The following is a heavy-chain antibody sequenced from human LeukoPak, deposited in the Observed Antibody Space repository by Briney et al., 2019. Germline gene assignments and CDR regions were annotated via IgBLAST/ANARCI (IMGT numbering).Heavy chain of an antibody. CDR1: GFTFSSYA. Sequence: GGSLRLSCAASGFTFSSYAMSWVRQAPGKGLEWVSAISGSGGSTYYADSVKGRFTISRDNSKNTLYLQMNSLRAEDTAVYYCAKDDISYYYGSGSFGGIGYWGQGTLVTVSS. J-gene: IGHJ4*02. D-gene: IGHD3-10*01. V-gene: IGHV3-23*01. CDR2: ISGSGGST. CDR3: AKDDISYYYGSGSFGGIGY.